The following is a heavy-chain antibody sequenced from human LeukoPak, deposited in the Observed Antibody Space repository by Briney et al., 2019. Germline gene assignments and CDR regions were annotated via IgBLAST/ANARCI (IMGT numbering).Heavy chain of an antibody. CDR1: GYTFTGYY. D-gene: IGHD2-8*02. Sequence: ASVKVSCKASGYTFTGYYMHWVRQAPGQGLGWVGILNPRDGGTYFAPNFQGRVTLTSDTSTSTVYMELTSLRSEDTALYYCARSHRFCADGVCSDYWGQGTLVTVSS. V-gene: IGHV1-46*01. J-gene: IGHJ4*02. CDR3: ARSHRFCADGVCSDY. CDR2: LNPRDGGT.